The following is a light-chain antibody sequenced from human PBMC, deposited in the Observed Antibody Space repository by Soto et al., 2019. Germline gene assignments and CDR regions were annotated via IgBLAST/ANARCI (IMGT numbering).Light chain of an antibody. J-gene: IGKJ4*01. V-gene: IGKV3-20*01. CDR1: QSIRTN. CDR3: QQYGSSPT. Sequence: EIVLTQSPATLSVSAGGTVTLSCRASQSIRTNVAWYQQIPGQAPRLLVYGASTRATGVPARFSGSGSGTDFTLRISRLEPEDSAVYYCQQYGSSPTFGGGTKV. CDR2: GAS.